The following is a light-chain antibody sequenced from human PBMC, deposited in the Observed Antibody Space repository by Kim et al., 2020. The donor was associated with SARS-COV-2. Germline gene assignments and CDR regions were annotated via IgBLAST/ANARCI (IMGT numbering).Light chain of an antibody. V-gene: IGLV3-21*04. CDR1: NSGSKS. CDR3: QVWDSSSDHRV. J-gene: IGLJ3*02. CDR2: YDS. Sequence: GKTARSTCGGNNSGSKSVHWYQQKPGQAPVLVIYYDSDRPSGIHERFSGSNSGNTATLTISRVEAGDEADYYCQVWDSSSDHRVFGGGTKLTVL.